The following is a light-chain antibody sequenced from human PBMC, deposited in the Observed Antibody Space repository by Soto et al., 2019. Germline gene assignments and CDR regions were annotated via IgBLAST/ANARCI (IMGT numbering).Light chain of an antibody. CDR1: QSISSW. CDR2: KAS. CDR3: QRYNAYSGT. Sequence: DIQMTQSPSTLSASVGDRVTITCRASQSISSWLAWYQQKPGKAPKLLIYKASSLQSGVPSRFSGSGSGTEFTLTITSLQPDDFATYYCQRYNAYSGTIGQGTKVEIK. V-gene: IGKV1-5*03. J-gene: IGKJ1*01.